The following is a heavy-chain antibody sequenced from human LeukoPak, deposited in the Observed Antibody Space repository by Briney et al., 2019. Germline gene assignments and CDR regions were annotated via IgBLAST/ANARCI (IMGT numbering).Heavy chain of an antibody. V-gene: IGHV3-7*01. CDR2: INQDGNEK. Sequence: GGTLRLSCAASGFTFTTSWMSWVRQAPGKGLEWVANINQDGNEKYYVKSVEGRFTISRDNAENSLDLQLNNLRVEDTGIFYCARAREAYYNAYSDFWGQGALVTASS. J-gene: IGHJ4*02. D-gene: IGHD2-21*01. CDR1: GFTFTTSW. CDR3: ARAREAYYNAYSDF.